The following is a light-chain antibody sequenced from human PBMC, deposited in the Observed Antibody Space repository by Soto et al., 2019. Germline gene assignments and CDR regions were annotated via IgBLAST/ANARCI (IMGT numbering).Light chain of an antibody. CDR2: DNT. Sequence: QSVLTQPPSASGTPGQRVTISCSGSTSNIGTNPVNWYQHLPGTAPKLLFYDNTNRPSGVSVRFSGSKSGTSASLAISGLQAEDEADYYCQSFDKYLSAVVFGGGTKLTVL. V-gene: IGLV1-44*01. CDR3: QSFDKYLSAVV. J-gene: IGLJ2*01. CDR1: TSNIGTNP.